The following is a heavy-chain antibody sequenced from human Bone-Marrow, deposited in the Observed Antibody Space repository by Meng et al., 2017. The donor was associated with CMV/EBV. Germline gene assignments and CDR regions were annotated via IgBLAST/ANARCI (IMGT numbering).Heavy chain of an antibody. CDR2: IYSGGST. J-gene: IGHJ5*02. CDR3: ARAFGGAGWLDP. CDR1: GFTVSSNY. D-gene: IGHD3-16*01. V-gene: IGHV3-53*01. Sequence: GESLKISCAASGFTVSSNYMSWVRQAPGKGLEWVSVIYSGGSTYYADSVKGRFTISRDNSKNTMYLQMNRLRGEDTAVYYCARAFGGAGWLDPWGQGTLVTVSS.